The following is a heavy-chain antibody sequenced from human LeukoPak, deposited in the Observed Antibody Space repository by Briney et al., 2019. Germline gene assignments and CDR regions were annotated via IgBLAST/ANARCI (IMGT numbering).Heavy chain of an antibody. Sequence: VTVSSKDSGGTFTIYVISGVGQAPGRGGERGGGIIPIFGPANYAQKFQCRVTITTDESTITAYMELSSLRSDDTAVYYCAGGRSITMVRGGAVWGYYMDVWGKGTTVTVS. CDR3: AGGRSITMVRGGAVWGYYMDV. CDR1: GGTFTIYV. V-gene: IGHV1-69*05. J-gene: IGHJ6*03. CDR2: IIPIFGPA. D-gene: IGHD3-10*01.